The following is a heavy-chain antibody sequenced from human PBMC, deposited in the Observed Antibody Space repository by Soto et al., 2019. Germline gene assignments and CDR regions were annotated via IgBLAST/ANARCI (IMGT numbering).Heavy chain of an antibody. CDR2: ISYDGSNK. V-gene: IGHV3-30-3*01. CDR1: GFTFSSYA. D-gene: IGHD3-22*01. Sequence: PGGSLRLSCAASGFTFSSYAMHWVRQAPGKGLEWVAVISYDGSNKYYADSVKGRFTISRDNSKNTLYLQMNSLRAEDTAVYYCARDRGYDSSGYYDYWSQGTLVTVS. CDR3: ARDRGYDSSGYYDY. J-gene: IGHJ4*02.